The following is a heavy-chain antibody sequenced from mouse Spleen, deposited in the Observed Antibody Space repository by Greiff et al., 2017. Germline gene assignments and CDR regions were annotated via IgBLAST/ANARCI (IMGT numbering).Heavy chain of an antibody. Sequence: QRTEQGLEWIGRIDPEDGETKYAPKFQGKATITADTSSNTAYLQLSSLTSEDTAVYYCARFHEGYFDYWGQGTTLTVSS. J-gene: IGHJ2*01. CDR2: IDPEDGET. CDR3: ARFHEGYFDY. V-gene: IGHV14-2*01.